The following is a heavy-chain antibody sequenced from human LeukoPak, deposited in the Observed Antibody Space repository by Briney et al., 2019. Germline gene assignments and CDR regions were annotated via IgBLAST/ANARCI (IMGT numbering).Heavy chain of an antibody. V-gene: IGHV5-51*01. CDR1: GYSFTSYW. CDR3: ASSNDYGDYVPDY. CDR2: IYPGDSDT. Sequence: GESLKISCKGSGYSFTSYWIGWVRQMPGKGLEWMGIIYPGDSDTRYSPSFQGQVTISADKSISAAYLQWSSLKASDTAMYYCASSNDYGDYVPDYWGQGTLVTVSS. D-gene: IGHD4-17*01. J-gene: IGHJ4*02.